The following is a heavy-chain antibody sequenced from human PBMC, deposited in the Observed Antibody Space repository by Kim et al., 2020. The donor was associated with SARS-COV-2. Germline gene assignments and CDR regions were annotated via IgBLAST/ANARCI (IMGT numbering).Heavy chain of an antibody. V-gene: IGHV3-33*01. D-gene: IGHD3-3*01. J-gene: IGHJ6*02. CDR2: IGYDGSNK. CDR3: ARDPYFATIFGVVYYYYGMDV. CDR1: GFTFSSYG. Sequence: GGSLRLSCAASGFTFSSYGMHWVRQAPGKGLEWVAVIGYDGSNKYYADSGKGRFTISRDNSKNTLYLQMNSLRAEDTAVYYCARDPYFATIFGVVYYYYGMDVWGQGTTVTVSS.